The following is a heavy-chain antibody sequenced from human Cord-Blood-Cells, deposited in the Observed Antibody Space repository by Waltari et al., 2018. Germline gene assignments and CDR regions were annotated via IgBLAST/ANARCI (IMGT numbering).Heavy chain of an antibody. V-gene: IGHV4-34*01. CDR2: INHSGST. J-gene: IGHJ6*02. D-gene: IGHD6-13*01. Sequence: QVQLQQWGAGLLKPSETLSITCAGYGGSFSGYYWSWIRQPPGKGLEWIGEINHSGSTNYNPSLKSRVTISVDTSKNQFSLKLSSVTAADTAVYYCARAGYSSRHYGMDVWGQGTTVTVSS. CDR3: ARAGYSSRHYGMDV. CDR1: GGSFSGYY.